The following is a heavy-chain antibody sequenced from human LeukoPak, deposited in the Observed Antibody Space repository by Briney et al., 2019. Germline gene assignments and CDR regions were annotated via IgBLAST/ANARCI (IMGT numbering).Heavy chain of an antibody. CDR1: GFTLRSHW. CDR2: INSDGSRT. V-gene: IGHV3-74*01. Sequence: GGSLRLSCVASGFTLRSHWMHWVRHAPGKGLMWVSRINSDGSRTDYADSVKGRFTISRDNAKNSLYLQMNSLRAEDTAVYYCARASSTSCYDYWGQGTLVTVSS. D-gene: IGHD2-2*01. CDR3: ARASSTSCYDY. J-gene: IGHJ4*02.